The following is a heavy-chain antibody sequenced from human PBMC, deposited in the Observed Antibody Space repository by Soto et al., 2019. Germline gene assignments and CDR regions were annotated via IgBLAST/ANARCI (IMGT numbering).Heavy chain of an antibody. D-gene: IGHD5-18*01. J-gene: IGHJ6*02. CDR3: ARPVLMDTGVRYYYGMDV. CDR1: GGTFSSYA. V-gene: IGHV1-69*13. Sequence: GASVKVSCKASGGTFSSYAMNWVRQAPGQGLEWMGGIIPMFGTADYAQKFRARVTITADESTSTAYMELSSLRSEDTAVYYCARPVLMDTGVRYYYGMDVWGQGTTVTVSS. CDR2: IIPMFGTA.